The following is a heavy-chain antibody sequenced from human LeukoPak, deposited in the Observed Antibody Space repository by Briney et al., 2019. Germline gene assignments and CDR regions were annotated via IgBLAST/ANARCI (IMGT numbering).Heavy chain of an antibody. Sequence: ASVKVSCKASGYTFTGYYMHWVRQAPGQGLEWMGRINPNSGGTNYAQKFQGRVTMTRDTSISTAYMELSRLRSDDTAVYYCAREYCSSTSCYRWFDPWGQGTLVTVSS. V-gene: IGHV1-2*06. CDR2: INPNSGGT. CDR1: GYTFTGYY. J-gene: IGHJ5*02. CDR3: AREYCSSTSCYRWFDP. D-gene: IGHD2-2*01.